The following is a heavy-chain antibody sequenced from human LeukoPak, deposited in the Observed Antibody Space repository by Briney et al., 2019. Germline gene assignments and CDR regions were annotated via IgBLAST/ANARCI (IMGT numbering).Heavy chain of an antibody. D-gene: IGHD1-1*01. CDR3: AREGSGTTRYWYYYGMDV. CDR1: GGSISSYY. V-gene: IGHV4-59*12. J-gene: IGHJ6*02. CDR2: IYYSGST. Sequence: SETLSLTCTVSGGSISSYYWSWIRQPPGKGLEWIGYIYYSGSTNYNPSLKSRVTISVDTSKNQFSLKLSSVTAADTAVYYCAREGSGTTRYWYYYGMDVWGQGTTVTVSS.